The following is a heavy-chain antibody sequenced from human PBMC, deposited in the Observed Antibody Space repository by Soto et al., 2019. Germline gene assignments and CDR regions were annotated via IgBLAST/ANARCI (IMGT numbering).Heavy chain of an antibody. D-gene: IGHD3-10*01. Sequence: SAKVSCKASGCTFSSAAISWVRQSPGPRLEWMGGIIPIFGTANYAQKFQGRVTINADKSTSTAYMELSSLRPEDTASYYCARRDGSGEYYYYYGMDVWGQGTTVT. CDR2: IIPIFGTA. V-gene: IGHV1-69*06. J-gene: IGHJ6*02. CDR1: GCTFSSAA. CDR3: ARRDGSGEYYYYYGMDV.